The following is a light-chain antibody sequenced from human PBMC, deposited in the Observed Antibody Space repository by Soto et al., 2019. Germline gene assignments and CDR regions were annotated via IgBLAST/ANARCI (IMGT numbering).Light chain of an antibody. CDR3: QQHYNYPLT. V-gene: IGKV1-9*01. Sequence: IQLTQSPSSLAASVGDRVTITCRASQGISRALSWYQQKPGSAPKLLIYTTSNLRGGVPSRFSASGSDTEFTLTVSSLQPEDFATYYYQQHYNYPLTFGGGTKVEIK. CDR1: QGISRA. J-gene: IGKJ4*01. CDR2: TTS.